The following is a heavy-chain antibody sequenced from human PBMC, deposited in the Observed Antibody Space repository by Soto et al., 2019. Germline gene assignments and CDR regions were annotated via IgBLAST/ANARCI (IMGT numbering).Heavy chain of an antibody. CDR2: IIPILGIA. D-gene: IGHD5-12*01. Sequence: QVQLVQSGAEVKKPGSSVKVSCKASGGTFSSYTISWVRQAPGHGLEWMGSIIPILGIANYAEKFQGRVTITADNSTSTAYMELSSLRSEDTAVYYCAGSATLDYHYGMDVWGQGTTVTVPS. CDR1: GGTFSSYT. V-gene: IGHV1-69*02. J-gene: IGHJ6*02. CDR3: AGSATLDYHYGMDV.